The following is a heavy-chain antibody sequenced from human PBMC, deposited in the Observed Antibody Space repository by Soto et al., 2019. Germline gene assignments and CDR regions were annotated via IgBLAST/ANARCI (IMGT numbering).Heavy chain of an antibody. CDR3: ARGGFITFGGVIVNPGAFDI. CDR1: GGSISSYY. Sequence: SETLSLTCTVSGGSISSYYWSWIRQPPGKGLEWIGYINHSGSTYYNPSLKSRVTISVDRSKNQFSLKLSSVTAADTAVYYCARGGFITFGGVIVNPGAFDIWGQGTMVTVSS. CDR2: INHSGST. V-gene: IGHV4-59*12. J-gene: IGHJ3*02. D-gene: IGHD3-16*02.